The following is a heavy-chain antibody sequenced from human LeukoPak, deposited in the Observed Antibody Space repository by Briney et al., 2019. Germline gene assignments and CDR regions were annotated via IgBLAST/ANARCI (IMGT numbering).Heavy chain of an antibody. J-gene: IGHJ4*02. CDR2: ISSSGSTI. V-gene: IGHV3-11*01. D-gene: IGHD5-18*01. CDR3: ARDLGYSYGYFDY. CDR1: GFTFSDYY. Sequence: GGSLRLSCAASGFTFSDYYMSWIRQAPGRGLEWVSYISSSGSTIYYADSVKGRFTISRDNAKNSLYLQMNSLRARDTAVYYCARDLGYSYGYFDYWGQGTLVTVSS.